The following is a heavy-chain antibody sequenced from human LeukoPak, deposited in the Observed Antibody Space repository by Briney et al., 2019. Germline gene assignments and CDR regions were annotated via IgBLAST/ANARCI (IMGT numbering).Heavy chain of an antibody. V-gene: IGHV4-34*01. CDR1: GGSFSGYY. J-gene: IGHJ4*02. CDR2: IYHSGST. Sequence: SETLSLTCAVYGGSFSGYYWSWIRQPPGKGLEWIGEIYHSGSTNYNPSLKSRVTISVDKSKNQFSLKLSSVTAADTAVYYCARGSVSYFDYWGQGTLVTVSS. CDR3: ARGSVSYFDY.